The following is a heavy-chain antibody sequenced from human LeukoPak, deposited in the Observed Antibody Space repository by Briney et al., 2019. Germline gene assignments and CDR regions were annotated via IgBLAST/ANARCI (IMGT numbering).Heavy chain of an antibody. Sequence: ASVKVSCKASGYTFTSYYMHWVRQAPGQGLEWMGIINPSGGSTSYAQKFQGRVTMTRDMSTSTVYMELSSLRSEDTAVYYCARGSKSTFFGVVRRYYNYYMDVWGKGTTVTVSS. CDR3: ARGSKSTFFGVVRRYYNYYMDV. CDR2: INPSGGST. CDR1: GYTFTSYY. J-gene: IGHJ6*03. D-gene: IGHD3-3*01. V-gene: IGHV1-46*01.